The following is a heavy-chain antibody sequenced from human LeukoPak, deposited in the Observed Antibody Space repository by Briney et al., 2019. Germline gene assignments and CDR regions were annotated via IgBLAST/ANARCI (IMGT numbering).Heavy chain of an antibody. CDR1: GGSISSYY. CDR3: AREARVYYDSSGYYET. V-gene: IGHV4-59*01. D-gene: IGHD3-22*01. CDR2: IYYSGST. Sequence: SXTXXXTCTVSGGSISSYYWSWIRQPPGKXLEWIGYIYYSGSTNYNPSLKSRVTISVDTSKNQFSLKLSSVTAADTAVYYCAREARVYYDSSGYYETWGQGTLVTVSS. J-gene: IGHJ5*02.